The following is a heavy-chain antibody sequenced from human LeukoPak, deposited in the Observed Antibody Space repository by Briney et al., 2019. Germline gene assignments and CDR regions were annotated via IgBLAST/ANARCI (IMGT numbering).Heavy chain of an antibody. CDR3: AKDRHCSSISCYRGYFDY. Sequence: GGSLRLSCAASGFTFNSYSMNWVRQAPGKGLEWVSVISGSDGSTYYADSVKGRFTISRDNSRNTLYVQMNSLTAEDTAVYYCAKDRHCSSISCYRGYFDYWGQGTLVTVSS. CDR1: GFTFNSYS. D-gene: IGHD2-2*01. V-gene: IGHV3-23*01. CDR2: ISGSDGST. J-gene: IGHJ4*02.